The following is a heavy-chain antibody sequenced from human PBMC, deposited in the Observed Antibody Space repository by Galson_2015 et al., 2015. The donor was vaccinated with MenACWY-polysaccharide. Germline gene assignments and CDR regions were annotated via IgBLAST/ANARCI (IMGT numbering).Heavy chain of an antibody. CDR2: ISASGGTT. J-gene: IGHJ4*01. CDR1: GFTFSSYA. V-gene: IGHV3-23*01. CDR3: AREARSRESDY. Sequence: SLRLSCAASGFTFSSYAISWVRQAPGQGLEWVSTISASGGTTHYADAVKGRFVISRDDSKSTLYLQMNNLRAEDTAVYYCAREARSRESDYWGHGTLVTVSS. D-gene: IGHD6-13*01.